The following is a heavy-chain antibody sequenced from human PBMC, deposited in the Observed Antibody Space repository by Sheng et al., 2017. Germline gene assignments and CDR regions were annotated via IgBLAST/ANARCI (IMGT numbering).Heavy chain of an antibody. J-gene: IGHJ4*02. CDR2: ISSASSYK. CDR1: GFTFAPYG. CDR3: ARGLGRWPYYYFDS. Sequence: EVQLVESGGGLVKPGGSLRLSCAASGFTFAPYGLTWVRQAPGRGLEWVSFISSASSYKFYADSVKGRFTISRDNAQNSIYLQMNSLRAEDTAVYFCARGLGRWPYYYFDSWGQGILVTVSS. D-gene: IGHD3-16*01. V-gene: IGHV3-21*01.